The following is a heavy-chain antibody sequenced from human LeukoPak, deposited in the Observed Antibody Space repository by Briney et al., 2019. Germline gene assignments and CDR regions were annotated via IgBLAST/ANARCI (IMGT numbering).Heavy chain of an antibody. CDR2: IYYTGST. CDR3: ARHRAYSSSSPFDY. Sequence: PSETLSLTCSVSGGSISSLYWSWIRQPPGKGQEWIGYIYYTGSTNYNPSLKSRVTMFVDMSKNQFSLRLSSVTAADTAVYYCARHRAYSSSSPFDYWGQGTLVTVSS. J-gene: IGHJ4*02. CDR1: GGSISSLY. D-gene: IGHD6-6*01. V-gene: IGHV4-59*08.